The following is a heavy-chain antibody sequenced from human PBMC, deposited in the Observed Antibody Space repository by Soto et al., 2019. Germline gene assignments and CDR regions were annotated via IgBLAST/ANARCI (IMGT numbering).Heavy chain of an antibody. Sequence: DTLSLTCTVSGGSISSYYWSWIRQPPGKGLEWIGYIYYSGSTNYNPSLKSRVTISVDTSKNQFSLKLSSVTAADTAVYYCARDRGDFWSGPQGAFDIWGQGTMVTVSS. D-gene: IGHD3-3*01. CDR1: GGSISSYY. CDR2: IYYSGST. J-gene: IGHJ3*02. V-gene: IGHV4-59*01. CDR3: ARDRGDFWSGPQGAFDI.